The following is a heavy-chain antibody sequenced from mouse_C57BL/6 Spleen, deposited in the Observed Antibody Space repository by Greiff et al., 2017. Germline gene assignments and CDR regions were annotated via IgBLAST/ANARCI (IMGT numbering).Heavy chain of an antibody. D-gene: IGHD2-2*01. CDR1: GYTFTNYW. CDR3: ARATMVTTGESYAMDY. Sequence: QLQQSGAELVRPGTSVKMSCKASGYTFTNYWIGWAKQRPGHGLEWIGDIYPGGGYTNYNEKFKGKATLTADKSSSTAYMQFSSLTSEDSAIYYCARATMVTTGESYAMDYWGQGTSVTVSS. V-gene: IGHV1-63*01. J-gene: IGHJ4*01. CDR2: IYPGGGYT.